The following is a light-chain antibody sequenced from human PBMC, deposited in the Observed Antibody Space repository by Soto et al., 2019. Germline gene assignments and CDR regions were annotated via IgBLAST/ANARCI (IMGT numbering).Light chain of an antibody. J-gene: IGKJ4*01. CDR3: QQYNNWPLVT. CDR1: QSVSTY. CDR2: GAS. V-gene: IGKV3-15*01. Sequence: EIVMTQSPATLSVSPGERATLSCRASQSVSTYLAWYQQKPDQAPRLLIFGASTRATGIPARFSGSGSGSEFTLTISSLQSEDFAVYSCQQYNNWPLVTFGGGTKLEIK.